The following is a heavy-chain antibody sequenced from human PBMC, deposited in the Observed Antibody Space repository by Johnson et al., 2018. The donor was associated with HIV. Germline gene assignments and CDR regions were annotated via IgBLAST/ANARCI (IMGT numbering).Heavy chain of an antibody. Sequence: VQLVESGGGLVQPGRSLRLSCAASGFTFADYAMHWVRQGPGKGLEWVSGIYSGGSTYYADSVKGRFTISRDNSKNTLYLQMNSLRAEDTAVYYCARDLSEGELGHAFDIWGQGTMVTVSS. D-gene: IGHD1-26*01. V-gene: IGHV3-66*01. CDR3: ARDLSEGELGHAFDI. CDR1: GFTFADYA. J-gene: IGHJ3*02. CDR2: IYSGGST.